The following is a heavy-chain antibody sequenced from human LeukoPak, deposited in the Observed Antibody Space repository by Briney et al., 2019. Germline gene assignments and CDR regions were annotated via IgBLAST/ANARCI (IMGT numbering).Heavy chain of an antibody. V-gene: IGHV1-46*01. Sequence: ASVKVSCKASGYSFTSYYMQWVRQAPGQGLEWMGIINPIGGSTTYAQKFQGRVTMTRDTSTSTVYMELSSLRSEDTAVYYCARVKGAGLLRDAFDIWGQGTMVTVSS. CDR1: GYSFTSYY. CDR2: INPIGGST. CDR3: ARVKGAGLLRDAFDI. D-gene: IGHD1-26*01. J-gene: IGHJ3*02.